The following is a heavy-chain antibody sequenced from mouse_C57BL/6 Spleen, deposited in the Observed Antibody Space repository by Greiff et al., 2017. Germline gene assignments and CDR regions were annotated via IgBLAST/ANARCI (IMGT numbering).Heavy chain of an antibody. CDR3: ARYNSYYYGSSYGYAMDY. V-gene: IGHV1-19*01. J-gene: IGHJ4*01. D-gene: IGHD1-1*01. CDR1: GYTFTDYY. CDR2: INPYNGGT. Sequence: VQLKESGPVLVKPGASVKMSCKASGYTFTDYYMNWVKQSHGKSLEWIGVINPYNGGTSYNQKFKGKATLTVDKSSSTAYMELNSLTSEDSAVYYCARYNSYYYGSSYGYAMDYWGQGTSVTVSS.